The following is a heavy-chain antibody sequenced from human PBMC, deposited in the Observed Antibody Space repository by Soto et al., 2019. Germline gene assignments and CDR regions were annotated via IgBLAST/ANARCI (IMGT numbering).Heavy chain of an antibody. CDR3: ARDPTTVRGIIRKTDALDI. CDR2: INSDGGVS. V-gene: IGHV3-74*01. Sequence: GWSLRLSWAGCVFYFSNYGIHWARQSPGKGLEWVSRINSDGGVSSYGDSVKAGFTISRDTSKNPLYLQMNSLRAEDTAGYYCARDPTTVRGIIRKTDALDIWRQGTVVTVSS. D-gene: IGHD3-10*01. CDR1: VFYFSNYG. J-gene: IGHJ3*02.